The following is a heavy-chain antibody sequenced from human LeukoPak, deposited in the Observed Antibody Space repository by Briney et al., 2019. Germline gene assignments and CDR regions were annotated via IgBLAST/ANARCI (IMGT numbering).Heavy chain of an antibody. J-gene: IGHJ4*02. CDR2: ISYDGSNK. V-gene: IGHV3-30*18. CDR1: GFTFSSYV. Sequence: GGSLRLSCAASGFTFSSYVMHWVRQAPGKGLEWVAVISYDGSNKYYADSVKGRFTISRDNSKNTLYLQMNSLRAEDTAVYYCAKDYYFDYWGQGTLVTVSS. CDR3: AKDYYFDY.